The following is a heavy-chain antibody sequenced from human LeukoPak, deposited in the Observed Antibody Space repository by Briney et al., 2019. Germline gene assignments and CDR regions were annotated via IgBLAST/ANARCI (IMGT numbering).Heavy chain of an antibody. CDR1: GGSISSSDW. CDR2: IWRSDHT. V-gene: IGHV4-4*02. Sequence: SETLSLTCAVSGGSISSSDWWSWVRQPPGRGLEWIGYIWRSDHTNYNPSLKSRVTMSLDKPKNQFSLKLSSVTAADTAVYYCARDPHCSSTNCPFDFWGQGTLVIVSS. CDR3: ARDPHCSSTNCPFDF. J-gene: IGHJ4*02. D-gene: IGHD2-2*01.